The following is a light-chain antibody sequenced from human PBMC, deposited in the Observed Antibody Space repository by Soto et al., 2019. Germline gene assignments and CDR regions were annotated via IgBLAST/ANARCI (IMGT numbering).Light chain of an antibody. CDR1: SRDVGSYNL. CDR3: QSYVGRNSYV. CDR2: EDS. J-gene: IGLJ1*01. V-gene: IGLV2-23*01. Sequence: QSVLTQPASVSGSPGQSITISCTGSSRDVGSYNLVSWYQQHPGTAPKLLIYEDSQRPSGVSSRFSGSKSGNTASLTISGLQAEDEADYYCQSYVGRNSYVFGSGTKVTVL.